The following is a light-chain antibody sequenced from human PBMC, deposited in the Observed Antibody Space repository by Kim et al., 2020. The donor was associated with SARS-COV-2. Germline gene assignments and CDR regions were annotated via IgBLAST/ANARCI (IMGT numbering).Light chain of an antibody. Sequence: SVGDRVTITCRASQSISYWLAWYQQKPGKAPNLLSYKASSLQSGVPSRFSGSGSGTEFTLTISSLQPDDFATYYCQQYGSSSPITFGQGTRLEIK. J-gene: IGKJ5*01. CDR3: QQYGSSSPIT. CDR1: QSISYW. V-gene: IGKV1-5*03. CDR2: KAS.